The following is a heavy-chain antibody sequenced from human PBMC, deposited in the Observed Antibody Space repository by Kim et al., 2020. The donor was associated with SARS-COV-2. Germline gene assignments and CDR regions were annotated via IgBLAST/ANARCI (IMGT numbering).Heavy chain of an antibody. D-gene: IGHD3-10*01. CDR2: ISGSVAAT. V-gene: IGHV3-23*01. Sequence: GGSLRLSCAASVLTFSSYAMIWVRQAPGKGLEWVSLISGSVAATEYADSVKGRFTISRANSKNTIYLQMNSLRADDTALSFCAKGHQLYYFGLGSGVD. CDR1: VLTFSSYA. J-gene: IGHJ4*01. CDR3: AKGHQLYYFGLGSGVD.